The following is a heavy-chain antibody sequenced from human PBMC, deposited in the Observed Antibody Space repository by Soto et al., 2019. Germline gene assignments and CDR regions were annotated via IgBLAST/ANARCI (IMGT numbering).Heavy chain of an antibody. CDR2: IYYSGST. CDR1: GGSISSGGYY. Sequence: QVQLQESGPGLVKPSQTLSLTCTVSGGSISSGGYYWSWILQHPGKGLEWIGYIYYSGSTYYNPSLKSRVTISVDTSKNQFSLKLSSVTAADTAVYYCARDLGGNYVWFDPWGQGTLVTVSS. V-gene: IGHV4-31*03. J-gene: IGHJ5*02. D-gene: IGHD4-4*01. CDR3: ARDLGGNYVWFDP.